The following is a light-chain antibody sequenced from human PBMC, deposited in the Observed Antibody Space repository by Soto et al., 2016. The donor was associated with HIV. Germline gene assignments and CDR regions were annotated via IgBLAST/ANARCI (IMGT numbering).Light chain of an antibody. CDR3: QQFNNYPYT. CDR1: QDITSY. CDR2: TAS. V-gene: IGKV1-9*01. J-gene: IGKJ2*01. Sequence: DIQLTQSPSFLSASVGDRVTITCRASQDITSYLSWYQQKPGKAPKLLIHTASALQSGVPPRFSGSGSGTEFTLTISSLQPEDFATYYCQQFNNYPYTFGQGTKLEIK.